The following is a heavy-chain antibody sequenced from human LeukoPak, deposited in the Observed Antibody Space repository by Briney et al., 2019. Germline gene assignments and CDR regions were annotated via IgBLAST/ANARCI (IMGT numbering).Heavy chain of an antibody. CDR3: ARVRVTTQNWFDP. D-gene: IGHD4-11*01. Sequence: SETLSLTCTVSGGSISSYYWSWIRQPAGKGLEWTGRIYTSGSTNYNPSLKSRVTISVDTSKNQFSLKLSSVTAADTAVYYCARVRVTTQNWFDPWGQGTLVTVSS. V-gene: IGHV4-4*07. CDR2: IYTSGST. CDR1: GGSISSYY. J-gene: IGHJ5*02.